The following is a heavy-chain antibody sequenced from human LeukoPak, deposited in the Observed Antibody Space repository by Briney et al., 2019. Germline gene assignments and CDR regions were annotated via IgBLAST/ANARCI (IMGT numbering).Heavy chain of an antibody. D-gene: IGHD3-9*01. J-gene: IGHJ5*02. CDR2: ISGSGGST. Sequence: GGSLRLSCAASGFTFSSYAMSWVRRAPGKGLEWVSAISGSGGSTCYADSVKGRFTISRDNSKNTLYLQMNSLRAEDTAVYYCAKVDSDILTGYPSFDPWGQGTLVTVSS. V-gene: IGHV3-23*01. CDR3: AKVDSDILTGYPSFDP. CDR1: GFTFSSYA.